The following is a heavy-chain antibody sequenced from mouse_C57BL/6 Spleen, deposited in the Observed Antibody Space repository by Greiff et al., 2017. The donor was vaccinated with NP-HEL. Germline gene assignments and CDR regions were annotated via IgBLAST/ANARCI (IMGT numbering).Heavy chain of an antibody. Sequence: EVKLMESGGGLVQPGGSLRLSCATSGFTFSDFYMEWVRQPPGKRLEWIAASRNKANDYTTEYSASVKGRFIVSRDTSQSILYLQMNALRAEDTAIYYCARDYYGSSYWYVDVWGAGTTVTVS. J-gene: IGHJ1*01. CDR3: ARDYYGSSYWYVDV. CDR2: SRNKANDYTT. V-gene: IGHV7-1*02. D-gene: IGHD1-1*01. CDR1: GFTFSDFY.